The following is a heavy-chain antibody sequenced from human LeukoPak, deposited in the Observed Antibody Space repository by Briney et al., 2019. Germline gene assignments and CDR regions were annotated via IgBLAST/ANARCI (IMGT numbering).Heavy chain of an antibody. Sequence: SQTLSLTXTVSGGSISSGSYYWSWIRQPAGKGLEWIGRIYTSGSTNYNPSLKSRVTISVDTSKNQFSLKLSSVTAADTAVYYCARDRGGSSGWYGFDYWGQGTLVTVSS. CDR2: IYTSGST. D-gene: IGHD6-19*01. V-gene: IGHV4-61*02. CDR3: ARDRGGSSGWYGFDY. CDR1: GGSISSGSYY. J-gene: IGHJ4*02.